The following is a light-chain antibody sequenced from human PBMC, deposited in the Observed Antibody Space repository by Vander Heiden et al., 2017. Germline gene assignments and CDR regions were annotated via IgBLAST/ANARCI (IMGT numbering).Light chain of an antibody. J-gene: IGLJ1*01. CDR3: QVWDSATDHHV. V-gene: IGLV3-21*02. Sequence: SSVLTQPPSVSVAPGQTAKITCAGNNIETKTVHWYQQRPGQAPVLVVYDDSDRPSGIPERFSGSNSGNAATLTISRVEAGDEADYYCQVWDSATDHHVFATGTKVTVL. CDR1: NIETKT. CDR2: DDS.